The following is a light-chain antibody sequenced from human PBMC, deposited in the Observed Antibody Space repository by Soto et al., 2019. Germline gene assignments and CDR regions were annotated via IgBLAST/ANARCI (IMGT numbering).Light chain of an antibody. Sequence: DIQMPQSPSNLSGSVADRVTITCPASQTISSWLAWYQQKPGKAPKLLIYKASTLKSGVPSRFSGSGSGTEFTLTISSLQPDDFATYYCQHYNSYSEAFGQGTKVEIK. J-gene: IGKJ1*01. CDR1: QTISSW. CDR2: KAS. V-gene: IGKV1-5*03. CDR3: QHYNSYSEA.